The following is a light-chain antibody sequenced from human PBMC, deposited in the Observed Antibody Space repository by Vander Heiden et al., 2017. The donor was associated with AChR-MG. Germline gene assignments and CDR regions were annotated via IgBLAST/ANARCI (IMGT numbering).Light chain of an antibody. Sequence: VLTQSPGIVSLSPGERATLSCRASHSIGDSLAWYQQKPGQPPRLLIFDASSRASGSPARFSGSGSGTDFSLTISSLEPEDFAVYYCQRRRSFGQGTKVEIK. CDR2: DAS. V-gene: IGKV3-11*01. J-gene: IGKJ1*01. CDR1: HSIGDS. CDR3: QRRRS.